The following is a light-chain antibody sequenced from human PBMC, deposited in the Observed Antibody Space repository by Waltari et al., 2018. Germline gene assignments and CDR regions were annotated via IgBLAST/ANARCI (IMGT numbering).Light chain of an antibody. CDR1: QSITTH. Sequence: DIQMTQSPSSLSASVGDRVTITCRASQSITTHLNWYQQKPGKAPNILIYAASSLQSGVPSRFCGSGSGTDFTLTISSLQPEDFASYFCQQSFNIPPTFGQGSKVEVK. CDR3: QQSFNIPPT. V-gene: IGKV1-39*01. J-gene: IGKJ1*01. CDR2: AAS.